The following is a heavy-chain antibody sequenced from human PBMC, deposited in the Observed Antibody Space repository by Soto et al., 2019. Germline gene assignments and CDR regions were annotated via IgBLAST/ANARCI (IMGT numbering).Heavy chain of an antibody. D-gene: IGHD5-18*01. CDR1: GGSINSGDYY. CDR2: ISFSGNT. J-gene: IGHJ1*01. Sequence: SETLSLTCTVSGGSINSGDYYWNWIRQPPGKGLEWIGYISFSGNTYYNPSLKGRVIISLDTSQNQFSLKLTSVSAADTAVYYCASELTGYSFGPGDIYWGQGTLVTVSS. CDR3: ASELTGYSFGPGDIY. V-gene: IGHV4-30-4*01.